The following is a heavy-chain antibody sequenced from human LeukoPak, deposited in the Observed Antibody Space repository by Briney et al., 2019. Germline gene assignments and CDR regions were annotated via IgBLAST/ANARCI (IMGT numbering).Heavy chain of an antibody. CDR2: IYTSGST. D-gene: IGHD3-22*01. V-gene: IGHV4-4*07. CDR3: ARDRSYHDSSGYYYVGAFDI. J-gene: IGHJ3*02. CDR1: GGSISSYY. Sequence: SETLSLTCTVSGGSISSYYWSWIRQPAGKGLEWIGRIYTSGSTNYNPSLKSRVTMSVDTSKNQFSLKLSSVTAADTAVYYCARDRSYHDSSGYYYVGAFDIWGQGTMVTVSS.